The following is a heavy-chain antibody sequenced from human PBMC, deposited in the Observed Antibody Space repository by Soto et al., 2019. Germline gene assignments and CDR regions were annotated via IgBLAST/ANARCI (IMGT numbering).Heavy chain of an antibody. V-gene: IGHV1-69*13. CDR3: ARDGHYYYDSSGYFLFDY. CDR1: GGTFSSYA. Sequence: ASVKVSCKASGGTFSSYAISWVRQAPGQGLEWMGGIIPIFGTANYAQKFQGRVTITADESTSTAYMELSSLRSEDTAVYYCARDGHYYYDSSGYFLFDYWGQGTLVTVSS. J-gene: IGHJ4*02. CDR2: IIPIFGTA. D-gene: IGHD3-22*01.